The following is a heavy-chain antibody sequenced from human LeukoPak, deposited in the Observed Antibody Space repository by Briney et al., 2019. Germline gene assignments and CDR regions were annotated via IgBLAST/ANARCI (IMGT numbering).Heavy chain of an antibody. V-gene: IGHV3-23*01. Sequence: GGTLRLSCAASGFTYSSYGMSWVRQAPGKGLEWVSAISGSGGSTYYADSVKGRFTISRDNSKNTLYLQMNSLRAEDTAVYYCARAPGIAVAGTSDYWGQGTLVTVSS. J-gene: IGHJ4*02. D-gene: IGHD6-19*01. CDR3: ARAPGIAVAGTSDY. CDR1: GFTYSSYG. CDR2: ISGSGGST.